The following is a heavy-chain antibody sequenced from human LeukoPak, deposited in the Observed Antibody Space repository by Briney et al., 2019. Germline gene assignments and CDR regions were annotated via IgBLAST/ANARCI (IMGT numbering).Heavy chain of an antibody. J-gene: IGHJ4*02. V-gene: IGHV3-23*01. D-gene: IGHD3-16*01. CDR1: GFTFSSAA. Sequence: GGSLRLSCAASGFTFSSAAMSWVRQAPGKGLEWVSGISGSGGSTYYADSVKGRFTISRDNSKNTLYLQMNSLRAEDTAVYYCAKDRRGLANLDYWGQGTLVTVSS. CDR3: AKDRRGLANLDY. CDR2: ISGSGGST.